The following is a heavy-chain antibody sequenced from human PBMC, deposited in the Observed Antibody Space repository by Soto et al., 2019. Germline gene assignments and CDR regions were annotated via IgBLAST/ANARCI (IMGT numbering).Heavy chain of an antibody. CDR1: GGSISSSNW. Sequence: PSETLSLTCAVSGGSISSSNWWSWVRQPPGKGLEWIGEIYHSGSTNYNPSLKSRVTISVDKSKNQFSLKLSSVTAADTAVYYCARGSGYDRIYYYYGMDVWGQGTTVTVSS. D-gene: IGHD5-12*01. J-gene: IGHJ6*02. CDR2: IYHSGST. CDR3: ARGSGYDRIYYYYGMDV. V-gene: IGHV4-4*02.